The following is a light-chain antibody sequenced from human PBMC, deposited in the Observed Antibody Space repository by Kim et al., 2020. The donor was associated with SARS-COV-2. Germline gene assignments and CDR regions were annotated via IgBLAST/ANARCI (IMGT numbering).Light chain of an antibody. V-gene: IGLV3-1*01. Sequence: VSVSQGQTASITCSGDKLGDKYACWYQQKPGQSPVLVIYQDSKRPSGIPERFSGSNSGNTATLTISGTQAMDEADYYCQAWDSSTAFGGGTQLTVL. J-gene: IGLJ2*01. CDR1: KLGDKY. CDR3: QAWDSSTA. CDR2: QDS.